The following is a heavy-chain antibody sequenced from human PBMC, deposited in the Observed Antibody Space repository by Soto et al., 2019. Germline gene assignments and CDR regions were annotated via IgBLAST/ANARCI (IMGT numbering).Heavy chain of an antibody. V-gene: IGHV3-23*01. CDR1: GFTFSSYA. J-gene: IGHJ4*02. Sequence: GGSLRLSCAASGFTFSSYAMSWVRQAPGKGLEWVSAISGSGGSTYYADSVKGRFTISRDNSKNTLYLQMNSLRAEDTAVYYCAKDWDIVVVPAAIRPDYWGQGTLVTVSS. CDR2: ISGSGGST. D-gene: IGHD2-2*01. CDR3: AKDWDIVVVPAAIRPDY.